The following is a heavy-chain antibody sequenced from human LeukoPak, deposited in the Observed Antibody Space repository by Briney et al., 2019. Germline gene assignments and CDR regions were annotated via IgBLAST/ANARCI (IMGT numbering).Heavy chain of an antibody. D-gene: IGHD1-26*01. V-gene: IGHV1-69*13. J-gene: IGHJ4*02. Sequence: GASVKVSCKASGGTFSSYAISWVRQAPGQGLEWMGGIIPIFGTANYAQKFQGRVTITADEPTSTAYMELSSLRSEDTAVYYCARDKYSGSYYVSDFDYWGQGTLVTVSS. CDR3: ARDKYSGSYYVSDFDY. CDR1: GGTFSSYA. CDR2: IIPIFGTA.